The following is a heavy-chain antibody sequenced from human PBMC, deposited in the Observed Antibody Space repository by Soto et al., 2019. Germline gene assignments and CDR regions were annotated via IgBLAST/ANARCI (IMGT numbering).Heavy chain of an antibody. CDR1: GYTFTSYA. V-gene: IGHV1-3*05. CDR3: VRDPSYYGMDV. CDR2: INAGNGNT. Sequence: QVQLVQSGAEEKKPGASVKVSCKASGYTFTSYAMHWVRQAPGQRLEWMGWINAGNGNTKYSQKFQGRVTITRDTSASTAYMELSSLRSEDTAVSYCVRDPSYYGMDVWGQGTTVTVSS. J-gene: IGHJ6*02.